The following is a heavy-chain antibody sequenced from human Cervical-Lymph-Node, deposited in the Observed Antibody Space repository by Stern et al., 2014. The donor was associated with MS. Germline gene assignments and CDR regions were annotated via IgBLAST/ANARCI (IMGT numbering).Heavy chain of an antibody. V-gene: IGHV5-51*01. D-gene: IGHD4-11*01. CDR3: ARHQTDYKGRDYYYYGMDV. J-gene: IGHJ6*02. CDR1: GYSFTSHW. CDR2: IFPGDSDT. Sequence: VQLVESGAEVKKPGESLKISCKGSGYSFTSHWIGWVRQMPGKGLEWMGMIFPGDSDTRYSPSFKGQVTISADKSISTAYLQWSSLKASDTAIYYCARHQTDYKGRDYYYYGMDVWGQGTTVTVSS.